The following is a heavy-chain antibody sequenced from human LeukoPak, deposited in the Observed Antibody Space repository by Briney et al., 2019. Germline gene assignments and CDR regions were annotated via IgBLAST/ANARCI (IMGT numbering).Heavy chain of an antibody. CDR2: ISGSGGST. V-gene: IGHV3-23*01. Sequence: GGSLRLSCAASGFTFSSYAMSWVRQAPGKGLEWVSTISGSGGSTYYADSVKGRFTISRDNSKNTLYLQMNSLRAEDTAVYYCAKAGGYCTNGVCYDFDYWGQGTLVTVSS. D-gene: IGHD2-8*01. CDR3: AKAGGYCTNGVCYDFDY. J-gene: IGHJ4*02. CDR1: GFTFSSYA.